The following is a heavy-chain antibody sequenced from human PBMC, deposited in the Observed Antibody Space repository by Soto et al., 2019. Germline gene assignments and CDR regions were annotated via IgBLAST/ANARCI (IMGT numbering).Heavy chain of an antibody. CDR3: AKGRTTTMVRGVIILGDAFDI. D-gene: IGHD3-10*01. Sequence: EVQLLESGGGLVQPGGSLRLSCAASGFTFSSYAMSWVRQAPGKGLEWVSAISGSGGSTYYADSVKGRFTISRDNSKNTLYLQMNSLRAEDTAVYYCAKGRTTTMVRGVIILGDAFDIWGQGTMVTVSS. V-gene: IGHV3-23*01. J-gene: IGHJ3*02. CDR2: ISGSGGST. CDR1: GFTFSSYA.